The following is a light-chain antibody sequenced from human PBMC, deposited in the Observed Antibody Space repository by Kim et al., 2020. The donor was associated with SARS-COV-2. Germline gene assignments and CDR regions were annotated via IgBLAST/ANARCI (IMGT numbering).Light chain of an antibody. J-gene: IGKJ1*01. CDR2: GAS. CDR3: QQYGSSQWT. CDR1: QSVSSTY. Sequence: LSPGETASLSCRASQSVSSTYFAWYQQKPGQAPRLLIYGASIRATGIPDRFSGSGSGTDFTLTISRLEPEDFAVYYCQQYGSSQWTFGQGTKLEI. V-gene: IGKV3-20*01.